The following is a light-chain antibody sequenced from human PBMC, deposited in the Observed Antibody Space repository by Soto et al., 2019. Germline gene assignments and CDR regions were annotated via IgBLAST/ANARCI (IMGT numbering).Light chain of an antibody. Sequence: ESVLTQSPGTLSLSPGERATLSCRASQSVSSSYLAWYQQKPGQAPRLLIYGASTRATGIPARFSGSGSGTEFTLTISSLQSEDFAVYFCQQYDIWPQTFGHGTKVDIK. V-gene: IGKV3-15*01. J-gene: IGKJ1*01. CDR2: GAS. CDR3: QQYDIWPQT. CDR1: QSVSSSY.